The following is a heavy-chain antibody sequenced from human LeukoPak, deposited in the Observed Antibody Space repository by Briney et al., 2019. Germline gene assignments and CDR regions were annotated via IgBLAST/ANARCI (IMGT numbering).Heavy chain of an antibody. CDR1: GYTFTSYF. D-gene: IGHD3-22*01. CDR2: INPSDGST. CDR3: ARDFITMTYFDY. V-gene: IGHV1-46*01. J-gene: IGHJ4*02. Sequence: GASVKVSCKASGYTFTSYFMHWVRQAPGQGLEWMGIINPSDGSTSYAHNFQGGVTLIRDTSTSTVYMELNSLRSEDTAVYYCARDFITMTYFDYWGQGTLVTVSS.